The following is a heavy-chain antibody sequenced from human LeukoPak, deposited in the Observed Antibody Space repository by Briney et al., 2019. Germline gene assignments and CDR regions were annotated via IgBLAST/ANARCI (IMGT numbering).Heavy chain of an antibody. CDR3: ARHPKATAHMDV. CDR2: IYTSGNT. CDR1: GGSISSGTYY. V-gene: IGHV4-61*02. D-gene: IGHD5-18*01. Sequence: SSQTLSLTCTVSGGSISSGTYYWSWIRQPAGKGLEWIGRIYTSGNTNYNPSLKSRVTISVDTSKNQFSLKLSSVTAADTAVYYCARHPKATAHMDVWGQGTTVTVSS. J-gene: IGHJ6*02.